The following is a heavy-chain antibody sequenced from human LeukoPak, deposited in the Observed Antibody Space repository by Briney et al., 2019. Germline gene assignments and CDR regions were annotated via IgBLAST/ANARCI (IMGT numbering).Heavy chain of an antibody. CDR3: ARGKTSQNIVTRKTYNWFDP. V-gene: IGHV3-21*01. Sequence: PGGSLRLSCAASGYTFSSYNMNWVRQAPGKGLEWVSSISSSSDYIYYADSVKGRFTISRDNAKNSLYLQMKSLRAEDTAVYYCARGKTSQNIVTRKTYNWFDPWGQGTLVTVSS. CDR2: ISSSSDYI. D-gene: IGHD2/OR15-2a*01. J-gene: IGHJ5*02. CDR1: GYTFSSYN.